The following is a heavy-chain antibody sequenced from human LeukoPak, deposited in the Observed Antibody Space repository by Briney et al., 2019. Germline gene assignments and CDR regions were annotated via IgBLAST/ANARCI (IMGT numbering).Heavy chain of an antibody. CDR2: INHSGST. CDR3: ARHKYDFWSGYSNGGLDP. D-gene: IGHD3-3*01. J-gene: IGHJ5*02. V-gene: IGHV4-34*01. CDR1: GGSISSYY. Sequence: PSETLSLTCTVSGGSISSYYWSWIRQPPGKGLEWIGEINHSGSTNYNPSLKSRVTISVDTSKNQFSLKLSSVTAADTAVYYCARHKYDFWSGYSNGGLDPWGQGTLVTVSS.